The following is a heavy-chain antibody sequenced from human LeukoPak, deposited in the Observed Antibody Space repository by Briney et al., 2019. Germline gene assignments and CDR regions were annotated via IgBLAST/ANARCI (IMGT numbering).Heavy chain of an antibody. CDR3: ARGIGGTYYYFDY. CDR1: GYTFTDYY. V-gene: IGHV1-2*02. Sequence: ASVKVSCKASGYTFTDYYMHWVRQAPGQGLEWMGWINPNSGVTNCAQKFQGRVTMTRDTSVSTAYTELNNLTSDDTAVYYCARGIGGTYYYFDYWGQGTLVTVSS. D-gene: IGHD1-26*01. CDR2: INPNSGVT. J-gene: IGHJ4*02.